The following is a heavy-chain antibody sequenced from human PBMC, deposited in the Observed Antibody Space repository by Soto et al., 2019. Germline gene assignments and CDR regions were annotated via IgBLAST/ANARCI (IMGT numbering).Heavy chain of an antibody. D-gene: IGHD3-22*01. Sequence: ASVKVSCKASGYTFNYYGISWVRQAPGQGLEWVGWISAHNGDTKYAQNLQGRLTLTTDTSTSTAYMELTSLTSDDTAVYHCARDWSRYFDSSGLMWFYWGQGTLVTVSS. J-gene: IGHJ4*02. CDR3: ARDWSRYFDSSGLMWFY. CDR2: ISAHNGDT. V-gene: IGHV1-18*04. CDR1: GYTFNYYG.